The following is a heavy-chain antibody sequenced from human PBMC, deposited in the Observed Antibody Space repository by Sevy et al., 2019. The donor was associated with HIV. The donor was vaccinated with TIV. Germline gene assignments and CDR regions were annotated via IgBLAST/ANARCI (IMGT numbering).Heavy chain of an antibody. CDR3: AYYFDF. CDR1: RSTFSKYP. CDR2: IDGGVDNT. J-gene: IGHJ4*02. Sequence: GGSLRLSCAASRSTFSKYPMTWLRQPPGKGLQWVSTIDGGVDNTYYADSVKGRFTISRDNSKNMVYLQMNSLRAEDTAIYYCAYYFDFWGQGTLVTVSS. V-gene: IGHV3-23*01.